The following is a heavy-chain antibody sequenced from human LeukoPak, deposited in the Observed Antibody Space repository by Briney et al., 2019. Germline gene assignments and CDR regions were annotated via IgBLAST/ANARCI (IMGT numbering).Heavy chain of an antibody. CDR2: ISSSGSSI. CDR3: ARGPGIAAAGKKYYFAY. Sequence: QPGGSLRLSCAASGFTFSSYEMNWVRQAPGKGLEWVSYISSSGSSIYYAASVKGRFTISRDNAKNSLYLQMNSLRAEDTAVYYCARGPGIAAAGKKYYFAYWGQGTLVTVSS. CDR1: GFTFSSYE. D-gene: IGHD6-13*01. V-gene: IGHV3-48*03. J-gene: IGHJ4*02.